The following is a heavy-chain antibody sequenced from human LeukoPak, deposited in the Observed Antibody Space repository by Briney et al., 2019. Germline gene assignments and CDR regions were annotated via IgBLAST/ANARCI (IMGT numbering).Heavy chain of an antibody. CDR1: GFTFSDDY. CDR2: IKSFPNRAPT. Sequence: ASVRVSCEASGFTFSDDYIHWVRQAPGQGLEWMGWIKSFPNRAPTNYAEKFRGRVAMTRDTSSSTAYMELSSLTSDDTAVYYCARAKGNEPRQGWGQGTLVIVSS. J-gene: IGHJ4*02. CDR3: ARAKGNEPRQG. V-gene: IGHV1-2*02. D-gene: IGHD1-1*01.